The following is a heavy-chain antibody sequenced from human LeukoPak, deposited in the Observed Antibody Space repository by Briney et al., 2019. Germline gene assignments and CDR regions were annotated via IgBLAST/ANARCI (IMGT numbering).Heavy chain of an antibody. CDR3: ARRQATAEHFDY. D-gene: IGHD1-26*01. CDR1: GYSFTTYW. J-gene: IGHJ4*02. CDR2: IYPGDSDT. V-gene: IGHV5-51*01. Sequence: GESLKISCNASGYSFTTYWIAWVRQMPGKGLEWMGIIYPGDSDTRYRPSFQGQVTISADKSINTAYLQWSSLKPSDTAMYYCARRQATAEHFDYWGQGTLVTVSS.